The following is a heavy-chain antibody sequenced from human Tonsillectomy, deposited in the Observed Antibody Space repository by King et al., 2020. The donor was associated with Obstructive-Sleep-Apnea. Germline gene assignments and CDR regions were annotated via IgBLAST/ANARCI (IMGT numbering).Heavy chain of an antibody. CDR2: INPKSGGT. Sequence: VQLVESGAEVKKPGASVKVSCKSSGYTFTGYYMHWVRQAPGQGLQWMGWINPKSGGTNYAQKFQGRVTMTRDTSISTAYMELSSLRSDDTAVYYCARDWGHRYDLGPHNWFDPWGQGTLVTVSS. CDR1: GYTFTGYY. V-gene: IGHV1-2*02. CDR3: ARDWGHRYDLGPHNWFDP. D-gene: IGHD3/OR15-3a*01. J-gene: IGHJ5*02.